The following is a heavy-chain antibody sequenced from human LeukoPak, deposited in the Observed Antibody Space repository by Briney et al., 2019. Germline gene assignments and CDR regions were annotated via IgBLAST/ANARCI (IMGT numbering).Heavy chain of an antibody. CDR3: ARHGTISSESYFDY. CDR2: INYSGST. D-gene: IGHD1-14*01. CDR1: GGSISSSSHY. V-gene: IGHV4-39*01. Sequence: SETLSLTCTVSGGSISSSSHYWSWIRQPPAKGLEWIASINYSGSTYYNPSLKSRVTISVDTSKNQFSLKLSSVTAADTAVYYCARHGTISSESYFDYWGQGALVTVSS. J-gene: IGHJ4*02.